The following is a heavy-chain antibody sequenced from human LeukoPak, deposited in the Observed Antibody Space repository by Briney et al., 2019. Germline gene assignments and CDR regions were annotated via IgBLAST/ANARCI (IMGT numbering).Heavy chain of an antibody. CDR1: GFTFSSYW. CDR3: ATDSGFSGNHYFDY. Sequence: GSLRLSCAASGFTFSSYWMHWVRQAPGKGLVWVSRINSDGSSTSYADSVKGRFTISRDNSKNTLYLQMNSLRAEDTAVYYCATDSGFSGNHYFDYWGRGTLVTVSS. D-gene: IGHD1-26*01. V-gene: IGHV3-74*01. CDR2: INSDGSST. J-gene: IGHJ4*02.